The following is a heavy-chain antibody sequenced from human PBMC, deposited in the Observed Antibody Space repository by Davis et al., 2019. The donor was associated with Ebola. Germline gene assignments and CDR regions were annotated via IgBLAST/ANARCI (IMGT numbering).Heavy chain of an antibody. J-gene: IGHJ4*02. V-gene: IGHV4-59*01. D-gene: IGHD5-12*01. CDR3: ARGGDNGNDF. Sequence: SETLSLTCTVSGGSISSYYWNWIRQPPGKGLEWIGNIYYTGSTNYNPSLRGRVTMSVDTSQNQFSLKLSSVTAADTAVYYCARGGDNGNDFWGQGTLVTVSS. CDR2: IYYTGST. CDR1: GGSISSYY.